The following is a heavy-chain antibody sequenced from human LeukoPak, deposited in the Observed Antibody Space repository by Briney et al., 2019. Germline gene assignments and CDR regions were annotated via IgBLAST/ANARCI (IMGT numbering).Heavy chain of an antibody. CDR3: AKESAAAAESYYFDY. CDR2: IYYSGST. CDR1: GGSISSYY. D-gene: IGHD6-13*01. V-gene: IGHV4-59*01. Sequence: SETLSLTCTVSGGSISSYYWSWIRQPPGKGLEWIGYIYYSGSTNYNPSLKSRVTISVDTSKNQFSLKLSSVTAADTAVYYCAKESAAAAESYYFDYWGQGTLVTVSS. J-gene: IGHJ4*02.